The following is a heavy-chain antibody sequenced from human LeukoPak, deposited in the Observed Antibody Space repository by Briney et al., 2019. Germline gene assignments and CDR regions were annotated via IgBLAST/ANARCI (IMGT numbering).Heavy chain of an antibody. Sequence: GGSLRLSCAASGFTFSSFSMHWVRQAPGKGLEWVSSISGFDTYIYYADSVKGRFTISRDNAKNSLYLQMNSLRAGDTAVYYCARDGEGSGAFDIWGQGTMVTVSS. CDR1: GFTFSSFS. CDR2: ISGFDTYI. V-gene: IGHV3-21*01. CDR3: ARDGEGSGAFDI. J-gene: IGHJ3*02.